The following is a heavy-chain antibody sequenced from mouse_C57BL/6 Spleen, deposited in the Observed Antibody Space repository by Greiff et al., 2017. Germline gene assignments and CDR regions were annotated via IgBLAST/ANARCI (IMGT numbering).Heavy chain of an antibody. CDR1: GYTFTTYP. V-gene: IGHV1-47*01. J-gene: IGHJ3*01. D-gene: IGHD1-1*01. CDR2: FHPYNDDT. Sequence: QVQLQQSGAELVKPGASVKMSCKASGYTFTTYPIEWMKQNHGKSLEWIGNFHPYNDDTKYNVKFKGKATLTVEKSSSTAYLERSRLTSDDSAVYYVERGVNFCGSSSFAYWGQGTLVTVSS. CDR3: ERGVNFCGSSSFAY.